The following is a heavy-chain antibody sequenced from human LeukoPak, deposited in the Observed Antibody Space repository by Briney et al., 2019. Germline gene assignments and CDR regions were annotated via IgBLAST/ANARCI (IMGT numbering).Heavy chain of an antibody. J-gene: IGHJ4*02. V-gene: IGHV1-2*06. CDR2: INPNSGGT. Sequence: ASVKVSCKASGYTFTGYYMHWVRLAPGQGREWMGRINPNSGGTNYAQKFQGRVTMTRDTSISTAYMELSRLRSDDTAVYYCARDLVVVVAATRSIGYWGQGTLVTVSS. CDR3: ARDLVVVVAATRSIGY. CDR1: GYTFTGYY. D-gene: IGHD2-15*01.